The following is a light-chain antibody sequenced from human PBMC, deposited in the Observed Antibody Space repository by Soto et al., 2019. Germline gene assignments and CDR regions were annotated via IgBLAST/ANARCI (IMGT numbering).Light chain of an antibody. CDR2: AAS. J-gene: IGKJ2*01. CDR3: RHYGSSPPMYT. V-gene: IGKV3-20*01. Sequence: DIVLTQSPGTLSLSPGERASLSCRTSQRVSSIYLGWYQQKPGQAPRLLIYAASNRAAGVPDRFSGSGSGTDFTLTISRLEPEDFAVYYCRHYGSSPPMYTFGQGTKLEIK. CDR1: QRVSSIY.